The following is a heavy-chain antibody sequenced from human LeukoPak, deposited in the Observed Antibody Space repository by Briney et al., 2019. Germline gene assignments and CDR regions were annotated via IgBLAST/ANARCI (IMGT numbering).Heavy chain of an antibody. V-gene: IGHV4-59*01. D-gene: IGHD4-17*01. CDR2: IYYSGTT. Sequence: SETLSLTCAVSGGSITSYYWSWIRQPPGKGLEWIGYIYYSGTTNYNPSLKSRVTISVDTSKNQFSLKVNSVTAADTAVYYCVRSKSGTYGWFDPWGQGTLVTVSS. J-gene: IGHJ5*02. CDR3: VRSKSGTYGWFDP. CDR1: GGSITSYY.